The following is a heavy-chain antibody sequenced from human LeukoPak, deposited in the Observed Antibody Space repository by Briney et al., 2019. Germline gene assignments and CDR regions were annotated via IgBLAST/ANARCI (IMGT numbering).Heavy chain of an antibody. CDR2: IYYSGST. D-gene: IGHD7-27*01. J-gene: IGHJ4*02. Sequence: PSETLSLTCTVSGGSISSSSYFWGWIRQPPGKGLEWIGSIYYSGSTYYNPSLKSRVTISVDTSKNQFSLKLSSVTAADTAVYYCARLLGILGSQDYWGQGTLVTVSS. CDR1: GGSISSSSYF. CDR3: ARLLGILGSQDY. V-gene: IGHV4-39*01.